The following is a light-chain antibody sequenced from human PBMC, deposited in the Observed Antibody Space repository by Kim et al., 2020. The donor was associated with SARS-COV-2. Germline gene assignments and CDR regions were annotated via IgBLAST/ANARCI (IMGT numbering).Light chain of an antibody. Sequence: DIQMTQSPSSLSASVGDRVTITCRASQDIRSNLAWFQQKPGRAPKSLIYAASSLQSGAPSRFSGGGSGTEFTLTISSLQADDSATYYCHQYNSDPRTFGQGTKVDIK. J-gene: IGKJ1*01. CDR3: HQYNSDPRT. CDR1: QDIRSN. CDR2: AAS. V-gene: IGKV1-16*01.